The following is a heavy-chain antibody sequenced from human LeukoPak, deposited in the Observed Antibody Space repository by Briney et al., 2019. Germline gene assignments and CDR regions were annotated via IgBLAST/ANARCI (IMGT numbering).Heavy chain of an antibody. CDR2: IYYSGST. CDR1: GGSISSYY. CDR3: ARSGYCSSTSCYFWFDP. V-gene: IGHV4-59*01. Sequence: SETLSLTCTVSGGSISSYYWSWIRQPPGKGLEWTGYIYYSGSTNYNPSLKSRVTISVDTSKNQFSLKLSSVTAADTAVYYCARSGYCSSTSCYFWFDPWGQGTLVTVSS. D-gene: IGHD2-2*01. J-gene: IGHJ5*02.